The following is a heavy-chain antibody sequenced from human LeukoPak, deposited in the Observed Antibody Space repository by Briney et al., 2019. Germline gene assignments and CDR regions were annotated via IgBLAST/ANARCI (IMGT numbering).Heavy chain of an antibody. CDR1: GFTIGTAW. D-gene: IGHD3-3*02. J-gene: IGHJ6*04. CDR3: IAHFPYFYGFDV. V-gene: IGHV3-15*01. Sequence: GGSLRLSCVSSGFTIGTAWMSWVRQAPGKGLEWLGHIKSEGEGATTDYAAPAKGRYAISRDDSKNMIYLQMSSLKIDDTAIYYCIAHFPYFYGFDVWGKGTTVTVSS. CDR2: IKSEGEGATT.